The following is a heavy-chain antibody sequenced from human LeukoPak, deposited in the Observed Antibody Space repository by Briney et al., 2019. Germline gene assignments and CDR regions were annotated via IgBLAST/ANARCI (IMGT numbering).Heavy chain of an antibody. CDR3: ARGYSSTWATGY. CDR1: GLTFSSYS. J-gene: IGHJ4*02. CDR2: ISSGGNYI. Sequence: GGSLRLSCAASGLTFSSYSMTWVRQAPGKGLEWVSSISSGGNYIYYADSLKGRFTISRDNAKNSPYLQMNSLRAEDTAVYYCARGYSSTWATGYWGQGTLVTVSS. D-gene: IGHD6-13*01. V-gene: IGHV3-21*01.